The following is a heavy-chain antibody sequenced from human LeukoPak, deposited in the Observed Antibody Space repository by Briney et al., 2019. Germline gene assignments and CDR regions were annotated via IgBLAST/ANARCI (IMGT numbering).Heavy chain of an antibody. V-gene: IGHV5-10-1*01. CDR3: ARIEQSSIAPYYYGMDV. CDR1: GYSFTSYW. J-gene: IGHJ6*02. Sequence: GESLRISCKGSGYSFTSYWISWVRQMPGKVLEWMGRIDPSDSYTNYSPSFQGHVTISADKSISTAYLQWISLKASDTAMYYCARIEQSSIAPYYYGMDVWGQGTTVTVSS. CDR2: IDPSDSYT. D-gene: IGHD6-13*01.